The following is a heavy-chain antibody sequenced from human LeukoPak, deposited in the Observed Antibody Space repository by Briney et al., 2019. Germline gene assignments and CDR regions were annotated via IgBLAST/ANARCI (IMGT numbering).Heavy chain of an antibody. CDR3: ARGVGIRPPFDY. V-gene: IGHV6-1*01. D-gene: IGHD2-21*01. Sequence: SQTLSLTCAVSGDSVSSNSAAWNWIRQSPSRGLEWLGRTYYRSKWYNDYAVSVKSRIIINPDTSKNQFSLQLNSVTPEDTAVYYCARGVGIRPPFDYWGQGTLVTVSS. CDR2: TYYRSKWYN. CDR1: GDSVSSNSAA. J-gene: IGHJ4*02.